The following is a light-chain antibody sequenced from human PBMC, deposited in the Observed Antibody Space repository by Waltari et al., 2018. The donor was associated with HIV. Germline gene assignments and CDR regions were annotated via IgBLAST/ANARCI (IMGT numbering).Light chain of an antibody. Sequence: DIQLTHSPSFLSASVGDRVTITCRASQGISSYLAWYQQKPGKAPKLLIYAASTLQSGVPSRFSGSGSGTEFTLTISSLQPEDFATYYCQQLNSYLTFGQGTRLEIK. CDR3: QQLNSYLT. J-gene: IGKJ5*01. CDR1: QGISSY. V-gene: IGKV1-9*01. CDR2: AAS.